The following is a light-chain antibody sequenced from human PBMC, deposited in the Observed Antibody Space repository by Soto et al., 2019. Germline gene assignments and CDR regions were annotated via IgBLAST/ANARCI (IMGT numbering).Light chain of an antibody. CDR1: SSNIGSNY. CDR3: GAWDSSLSVVL. Sequence: QSVLTQPPSVSAAPGEKVTISCSGSSSNIGSNYVSWYQQFPRTAPKLLIYDDNKRPSGIPDRFSGSKSGTSATLGITGLQTGDEADYYCGAWDSSLSVVLFGGGTKLTV. V-gene: IGLV1-51*01. CDR2: DDN. J-gene: IGLJ2*01.